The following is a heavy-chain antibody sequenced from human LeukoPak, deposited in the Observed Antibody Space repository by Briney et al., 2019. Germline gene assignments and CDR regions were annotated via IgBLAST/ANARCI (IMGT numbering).Heavy chain of an antibody. Sequence: GGSLRLSCAASGFTFSSSEMNWVRQAPGKGLEWVSYISSSGATIYYADSVKGRFTISRDNGKNSLYLQMNSLRAEDTAVYYCARRESTYQNYYYFYYMDVWGKGTTVTVSS. J-gene: IGHJ6*03. CDR1: GFTFSSSE. CDR3: ARRESTYQNYYYFYYMDV. V-gene: IGHV3-48*03. CDR2: ISSSGATI.